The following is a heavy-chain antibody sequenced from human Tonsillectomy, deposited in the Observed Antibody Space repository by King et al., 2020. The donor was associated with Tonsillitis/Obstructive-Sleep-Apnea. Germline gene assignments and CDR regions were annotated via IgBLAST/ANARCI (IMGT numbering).Heavy chain of an antibody. D-gene: IGHD1-26*01. CDR3: ARQSYSGSYDY. V-gene: IGHV4-39*01. J-gene: IGHJ4*02. CDR1: RGSISSSSYY. Sequence: QLQESGPGLVKPSETLSLTCTVSRGSISSSSYYWGWIRQPPGKGLEWIGSIYYSGSNYYNPSLKSRVTISVDTSKNQFSLKLSSVTAADTAVYYCARQSYSGSYDYWGQGTLVTVSS. CDR2: IYYSGSN.